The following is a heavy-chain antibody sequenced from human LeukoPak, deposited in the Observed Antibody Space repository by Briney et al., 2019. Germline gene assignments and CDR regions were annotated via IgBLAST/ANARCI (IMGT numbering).Heavy chain of an antibody. J-gene: IGHJ4*02. Sequence: SETLSLTCTVSGGSVSSSSYYWGWIRQPPGKGLEWIGTIYYSGTTYNNPSLTSRVTISVDTSKNQFSLELSSVTAADTAVYHCARAPLPYMVTEWGRGTLVTVSS. CDR2: IYYSGTT. V-gene: IGHV4-39*01. D-gene: IGHD2-21*02. CDR1: GGSVSSSSYY. CDR3: ARAPLPYMVTE.